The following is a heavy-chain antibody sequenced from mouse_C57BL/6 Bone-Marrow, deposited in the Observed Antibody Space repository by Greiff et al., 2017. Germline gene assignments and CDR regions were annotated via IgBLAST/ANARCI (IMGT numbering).Heavy chain of an antibody. V-gene: IGHV1-55*01. J-gene: IGHJ4*01. CDR2: IYPGSGST. CDR3: ARNLNYYGNRYYAMDY. Sequence: QVQLQQSGAELVKPGASVKMSCKASGYTFTSYWITWVKQRPGQGLEWIGDIYPGSGSTNYNEKFKSKATLTVDTSSSTAYMQLSSLTSEDSAVYYCARNLNYYGNRYYAMDYWGQGTSVTVSS. CDR1: GYTFTSYW. D-gene: IGHD1-1*02.